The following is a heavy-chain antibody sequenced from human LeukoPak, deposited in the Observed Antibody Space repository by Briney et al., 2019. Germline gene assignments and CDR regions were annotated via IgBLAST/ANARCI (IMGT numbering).Heavy chain of an antibody. Sequence: PGGSLRLSCAASGFTFGSHTMLWVRQPPGKGLEWVSSISSSSTYIYYAESVKGRFTISRDNAKNTLYLQMNSLGAEDTAVYYCAKGIGLRPPDYWGQGTLVTVSS. CDR2: ISSSSTYI. D-gene: IGHD3-16*01. CDR1: GFTFGSHT. V-gene: IGHV3-21*01. J-gene: IGHJ4*02. CDR3: AKGIGLRPPDY.